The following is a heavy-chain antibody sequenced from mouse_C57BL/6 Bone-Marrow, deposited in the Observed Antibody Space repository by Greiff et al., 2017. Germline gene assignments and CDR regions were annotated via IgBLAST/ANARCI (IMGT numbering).Heavy chain of an antibody. CDR1: GFNIKNTY. J-gene: IGHJ1*03. CDR2: IDPANGNT. CDR3: ARVDDCYCDWYFDV. Sequence: EVQLQQSVAELVRPGASVKLSCTASGFNIKNTYMHWVKQRPEQGLEWIGRIDPANGNTKYAPKFQGKATITADTSSNSAYLQLSSLTAEDTVIDYCARVDDCYCDWYFDVWGTGTSVTVSS. V-gene: IGHV14-3*01. D-gene: IGHD2-3*01.